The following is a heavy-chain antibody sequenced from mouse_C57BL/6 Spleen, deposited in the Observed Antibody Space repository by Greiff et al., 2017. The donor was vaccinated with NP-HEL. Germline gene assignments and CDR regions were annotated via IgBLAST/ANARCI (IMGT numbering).Heavy chain of an antibody. Sequence: DVKLVESGGGLVKPGGSLKLSCAASGFTFSSYAMSWVRQTPEKRLEWVATISDGGSYTYYPDNVKGRFTISRDNAKNNLYLQMSHLKSEDTAMYYCAREEVYYDSPRAMDYWGQGTSVTVSS. CDR2: ISDGGSYT. J-gene: IGHJ4*01. V-gene: IGHV5-4*01. D-gene: IGHD2-4*01. CDR3: AREEVYYDSPRAMDY. CDR1: GFTFSSYA.